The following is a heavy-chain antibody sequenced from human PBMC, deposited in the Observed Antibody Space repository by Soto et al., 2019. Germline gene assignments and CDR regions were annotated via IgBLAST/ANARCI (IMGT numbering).Heavy chain of an antibody. V-gene: IGHV3-21*01. Sequence: GGSLRLSCAASGFTFSSYSMNWVRQAPGKGLEWVSSISSSSSYIYYADSVKGRFTISRDNAKNSLYLQMNSLRAEDTAVYYCARAKGGYGAFDIWGQGTMVTVSS. CDR3: ARAKGGYGAFDI. D-gene: IGHD5-12*01. CDR2: ISSSSSYI. J-gene: IGHJ3*02. CDR1: GFTFSSYS.